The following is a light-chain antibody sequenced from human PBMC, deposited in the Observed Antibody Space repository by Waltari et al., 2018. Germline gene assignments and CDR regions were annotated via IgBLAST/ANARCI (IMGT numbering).Light chain of an antibody. CDR2: DVS. Sequence: DIVMNQTTLSLSVTAGQSASIYCKSGQSLLHSDGKTYLYWYLQKPGQSPQLLIYDVSSRFSGVPDRFSGSGSVTDFTLKISLVEAYDVGVYYCMQGIHLPPTFGQGTKVEIK. J-gene: IGKJ1*01. CDR1: QSLLHSDGKTY. V-gene: IGKV2-29*02. CDR3: MQGIHLPPT.